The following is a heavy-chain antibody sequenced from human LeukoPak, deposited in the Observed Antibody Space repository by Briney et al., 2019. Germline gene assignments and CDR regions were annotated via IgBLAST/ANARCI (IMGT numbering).Heavy chain of an antibody. CDR2: IKQDGSEK. CDR1: GFTFSSYW. Sequence: GGSLRLSCAASGFTFSSYWMSWVRQAPGKGLEWVANIKQDGSEKYYVDSVKGRFTISRDNAKNSLYLQMNSLRAEDTAVYYCARESSGYYSHFDYWGQGTLVTVSS. J-gene: IGHJ4*02. CDR3: ARESSGYYSHFDY. D-gene: IGHD3-22*01. V-gene: IGHV3-7*01.